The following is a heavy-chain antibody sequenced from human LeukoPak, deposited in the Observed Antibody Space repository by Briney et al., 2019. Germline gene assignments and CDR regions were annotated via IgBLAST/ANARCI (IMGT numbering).Heavy chain of an antibody. CDR1: GGSFSGYY. CDR2: IHHSGST. D-gene: IGHD3-9*01. V-gene: IGHV4-34*01. Sequence: SETLSLTCAVYGGSFSGYYWSWIRQPPGKGLEWIGEIHHSGSTNYNPSLKSRVTISGDTSKMQSSLKLNSVTAADTAVYYCARGPQTYYDILTGLSFWGQGTLVTVSS. CDR3: ARGPQTYYDILTGLSF. J-gene: IGHJ4*02.